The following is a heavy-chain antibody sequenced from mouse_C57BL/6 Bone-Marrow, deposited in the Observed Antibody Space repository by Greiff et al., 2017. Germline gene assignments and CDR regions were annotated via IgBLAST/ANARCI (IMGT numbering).Heavy chain of an antibody. D-gene: IGHD1-1*01. CDR1: GYTFTSYT. V-gene: IGHV1-4*01. J-gene: IGHJ3*01. CDR3: ARGPLIYYYGSSISWFAY. CDR2: INPSSGYT. Sequence: VQLQQSGAELARPGASVKMSCKASGYTFTSYTMHWVKQRPGQGLEWIGYINPSSGYTKYNQKFKDKATLTADKSSSTDYMQLSSLTSEDSAVYYCARGPLIYYYGSSISWFAYWGQGTLLTVSA.